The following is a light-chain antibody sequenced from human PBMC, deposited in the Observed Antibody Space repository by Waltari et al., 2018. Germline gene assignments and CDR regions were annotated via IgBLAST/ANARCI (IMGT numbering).Light chain of an antibody. Sequence: QSALTQPASVSGSPGQSITISCTGTSSDVGGYNYVSLYQQYPGKAPKLMIFDVNSRPSGVSNRFSGSKSGNTASLTISGLQAEDEANYYCSSYTVSSSLVIFGGGTKLTVL. CDR3: SSYTVSSSLVI. V-gene: IGLV2-14*01. CDR1: SSDVGGYNY. CDR2: DVN. J-gene: IGLJ2*01.